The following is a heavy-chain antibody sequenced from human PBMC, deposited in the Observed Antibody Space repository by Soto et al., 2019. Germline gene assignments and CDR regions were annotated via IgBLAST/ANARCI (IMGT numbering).Heavy chain of an antibody. Sequence: SETLSLTCTVSGGSISSGDYYWSWIRQPPGKGLEWIGCISYSGSPYYNPSLKSRLTISVVTSQNQFSLKVSSVTAAGTAVYYCASGIAVTGNGNFDYWGQGTLVTVSS. CDR2: ISYSGSP. CDR1: GGSISSGDYY. J-gene: IGHJ4*02. V-gene: IGHV4-30-4*01. D-gene: IGHD6-19*01. CDR3: ASGIAVTGNGNFDY.